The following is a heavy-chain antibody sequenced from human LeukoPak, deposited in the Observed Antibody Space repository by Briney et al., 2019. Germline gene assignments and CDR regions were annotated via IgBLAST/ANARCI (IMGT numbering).Heavy chain of an antibody. J-gene: IGHJ4*02. CDR2: IDWDDDK. V-gene: IGHV2-70*04. D-gene: IGHD3-10*01. CDR3: ARIHGEMATM. CDR1: EFSLSTSGMR. Sequence: SGPTLVNPTQTLTLTCTFSEFSLSTSGMRVSWIRQPPGKALEWLARIDWDDDKYYSTSLKTRLTISKDTSKNQVVLTMTNMDPVDTATYYCARIHGEMATMWGQGTLVTVSS.